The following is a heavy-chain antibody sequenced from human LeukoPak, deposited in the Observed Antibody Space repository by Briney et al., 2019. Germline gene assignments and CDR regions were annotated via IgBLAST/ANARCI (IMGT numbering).Heavy chain of an antibody. CDR2: ITWNSGSR. V-gene: IGHV3-9*01. CDR1: GFTFSSYG. CDR3: AKSSGDSYFDY. J-gene: IGHJ4*02. D-gene: IGHD3-10*01. Sequence: GGSLRLSCAASGFTFSSYGMHWVRQAPGKGLEWVSGITWNSGSRGYADSVKGRFTISRDNAKNSLYLQVNSLTTEDTAFYYCAKSSGDSYFDYWGQGTLVTVSS.